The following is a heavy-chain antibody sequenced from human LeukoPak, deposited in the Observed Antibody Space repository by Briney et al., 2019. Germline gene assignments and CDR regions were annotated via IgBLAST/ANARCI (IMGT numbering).Heavy chain of an antibody. CDR3: ARTEITIFGVPYGMDV. V-gene: IGHV1-8*01. J-gene: IGHJ6*02. D-gene: IGHD3-3*01. CDR1: GYTFTSYD. Sequence: GASVKVSCKASGYTFTSYDIHWVRQATGQGLEWMGWMNPNSGNTGYAQKFQGRVTMTRNTSISTAYMELSSLRSEDTAVYYCARTEITIFGVPYGMDVWGQGTTVTVSS. CDR2: MNPNSGNT.